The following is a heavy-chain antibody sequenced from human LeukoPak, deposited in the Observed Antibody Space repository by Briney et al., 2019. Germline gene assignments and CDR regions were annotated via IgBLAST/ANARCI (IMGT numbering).Heavy chain of an antibody. CDR1: GFPFSTYW. D-gene: IGHD6-19*01. V-gene: IGHV3-74*01. Sequence: GGPLRLSCAASGFPFSTYWMHWVRQAPGKGLVWVSRITSDGKGTDYADSVKGRFTISRDNVKNTLHLQMNSLRAEDTAVYYCTRVPAAGYSSGWYYNPFDFWGQGTLVIVSS. J-gene: IGHJ4*02. CDR3: TRVPAAGYSSGWYYNPFDF. CDR2: ITSDGKGT.